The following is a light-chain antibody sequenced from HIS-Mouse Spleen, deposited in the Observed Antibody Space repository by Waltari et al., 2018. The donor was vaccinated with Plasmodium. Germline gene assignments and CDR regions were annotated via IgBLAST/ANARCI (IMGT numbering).Light chain of an antibody. J-gene: IGLJ3*02. CDR3: AAWDDSLNGV. Sequence: QSVLTQPPSASGTPGTRVTISCSGSSSNIGSNTVNWYQQLPGTAPKLLIYSNNQRPSGVPDRFSGSKSGTSASLAISGLQSEDEADYYCAAWDDSLNGVFGGGTKLTVL. V-gene: IGLV1-44*01. CDR2: SNN. CDR1: SSNIGSNT.